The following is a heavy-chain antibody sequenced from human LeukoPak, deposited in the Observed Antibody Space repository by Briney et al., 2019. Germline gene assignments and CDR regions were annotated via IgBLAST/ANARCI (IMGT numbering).Heavy chain of an antibody. V-gene: IGHV3-21*01. J-gene: IGHJ3*02. Sequence: PGGSLRLSCAASGFTFSSYSMNWVRQAPGKGLEWVSSISSSSSYIYYADSVKGRFTISRDNAKNSLYLQMNSLRAEDTAVYYCARDGADYDISTGYHTDAFDIWGQGTMVTVSS. CDR2: ISSSSSYI. CDR3: ARDGADYDISTGYHTDAFDI. D-gene: IGHD3-9*01. CDR1: GFTFSSYS.